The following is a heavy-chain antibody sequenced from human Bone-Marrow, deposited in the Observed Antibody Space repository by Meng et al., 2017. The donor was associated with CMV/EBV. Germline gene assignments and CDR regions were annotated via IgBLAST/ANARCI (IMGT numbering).Heavy chain of an antibody. J-gene: IGHJ4*02. CDR1: GFTFSDSW. CDR2: IKQDRNEK. CDR3: AIDQVDVWGSPFRGN. D-gene: IGHD3-16*01. V-gene: IGHV3-7*01. Sequence: GGSLRLSCAASGFTFSDSWMTWVRQAPGKGLEWVANIKQDRNEKYYLDSVKGRFTISRDNAKNSLYLQMNSLRAEDTAVYYCAIDQVDVWGSPFRGNWGQGTLVTVSS.